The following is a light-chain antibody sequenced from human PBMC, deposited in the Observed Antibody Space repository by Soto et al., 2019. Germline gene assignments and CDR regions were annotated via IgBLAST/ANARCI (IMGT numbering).Light chain of an antibody. CDR3: QQYNNWPRT. Sequence: EIVMTQSPGTLSVSPGERATLSCRASQSVSSNLAWYQQKPGQAPRLLIYGASTRATGIPARFSGSRSGTGFTLTISSRQSEDFAVCYCQQYNNWPRTVGQGTQVEIK. CDR1: QSVSSN. CDR2: GAS. J-gene: IGKJ1*01. V-gene: IGKV3-15*01.